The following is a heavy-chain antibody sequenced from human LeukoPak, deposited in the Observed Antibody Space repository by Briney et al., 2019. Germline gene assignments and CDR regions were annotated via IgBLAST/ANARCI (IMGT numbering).Heavy chain of an antibody. CDR2: INHSGST. CDR1: GGSFSGYY. J-gene: IGHJ4*02. Sequence: SETLSLTCAVYGGSFSGYYWSWIRQPPGKGPEWIGEINHSGSTNYNPSLKSRVTISVDTSKNQFSLKLSSVTAADTAVYYCARGGRRLPIDYWGQGTLVTVSS. V-gene: IGHV4-34*01. CDR3: ARGGRRLPIDY.